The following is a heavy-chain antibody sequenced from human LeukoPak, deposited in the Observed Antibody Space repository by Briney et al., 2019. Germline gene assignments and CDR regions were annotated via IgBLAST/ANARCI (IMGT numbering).Heavy chain of an antibody. CDR1: GYTFTGYY. D-gene: IGHD6-13*01. Sequence: GASVKVSCKASGYTFTGYYMHWVRQAPGQGLEWMGRINPNSGGTNYAQKFQGRVTMTRDTSISTAYMELSRLRSDDTAVYYCARGSRQLVYYYYYMDVWGKGPTVTVSS. CDR3: ARGSRQLVYYYYYMDV. J-gene: IGHJ6*03. CDR2: INPNSGGT. V-gene: IGHV1-2*06.